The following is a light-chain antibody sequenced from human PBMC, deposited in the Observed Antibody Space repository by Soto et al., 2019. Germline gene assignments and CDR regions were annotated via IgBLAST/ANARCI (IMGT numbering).Light chain of an antibody. CDR1: QSFNSIY. V-gene: IGKV3-20*01. Sequence: EIVLTQSQCTLSLSPGERATLSCRSSQSFNSIYLAWYQQKPGQAPRLLIYGASSRATGIPDRFSGSGSGTDFTLTISRLEPEDFAVYYCHQYDSWTFGQGTKWIS. CDR2: GAS. J-gene: IGKJ1*01. CDR3: HQYDSWT.